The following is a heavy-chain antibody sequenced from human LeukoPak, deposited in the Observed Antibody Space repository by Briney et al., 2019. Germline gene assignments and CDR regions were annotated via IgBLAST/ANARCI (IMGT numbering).Heavy chain of an antibody. D-gene: IGHD4-17*01. CDR1: GFTFSGYG. V-gene: IGHV3-30*18. J-gene: IGHJ4*02. CDR3: AKLCSANLDYGDYVSY. Sequence: GGSLRLSCAASGFTFSGYGMHWVRQAPGKGLEWVAVISYDGSNKYYADSVKGRFTISRDNSKNTLYLQMNSLRAEDTAVYYCAKLCSANLDYGDYVSYWGQGTLVTVSS. CDR2: ISYDGSNK.